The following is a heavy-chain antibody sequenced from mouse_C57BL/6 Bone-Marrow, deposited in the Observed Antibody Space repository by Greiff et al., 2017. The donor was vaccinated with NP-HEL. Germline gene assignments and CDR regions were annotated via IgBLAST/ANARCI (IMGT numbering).Heavy chain of an antibody. J-gene: IGHJ2*01. V-gene: IGHV1-81*01. CDR1: GYTFTSYG. D-gene: IGHD1-1*01. CDR3: ARRGPLLLDY. Sequence: QVQLQPSGAELARPGASVKLSCKASGYTFTSYGISWVKQRTGQGLEWIGEIYPRSGNTYYNEKFKGKATLTADKSSSTAYMELRSLTSEDSAVYFCARRGPLLLDYWGQGTTLTVSS. CDR2: IYPRSGNT.